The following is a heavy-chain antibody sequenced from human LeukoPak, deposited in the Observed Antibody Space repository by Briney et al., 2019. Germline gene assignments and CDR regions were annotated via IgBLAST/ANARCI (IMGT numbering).Heavy chain of an antibody. CDR1: GFTFSSYS. CDR3: AKAHPLRFLEWSPDY. Sequence: NPGGSLRLSCAASGFTFSSYSMNWVRQAPGKGLEWVSSISSSSSYIYYADSVKGRFTISRDNSKNTLYLQMNSLRAEDTAVYYCAKAHPLRFLEWSPDYWGQGTLVTVSS. CDR2: ISSSSSYI. D-gene: IGHD3-3*01. J-gene: IGHJ4*02. V-gene: IGHV3-21*01.